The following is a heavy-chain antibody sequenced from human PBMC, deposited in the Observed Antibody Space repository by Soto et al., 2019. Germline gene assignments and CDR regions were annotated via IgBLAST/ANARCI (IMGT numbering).Heavy chain of an antibody. V-gene: IGHV1-2*02. CDR1: GYTCTDYH. CDR3: ARVPILGPTGDFDY. Sequence: QVHLVQSGAEVKRPGDSVKVSCQASGYTCTDYHIHWVRQAPEQGLEWMGRVTPRSGEVYYSPKFQGRVTLTRDTSISTAYMELTTLKFDDTAVFYCARVPILGPTGDFDYWGQGTLATVSS. J-gene: IGHJ4*02. CDR2: VTPRSGEV. D-gene: IGHD1-26*01.